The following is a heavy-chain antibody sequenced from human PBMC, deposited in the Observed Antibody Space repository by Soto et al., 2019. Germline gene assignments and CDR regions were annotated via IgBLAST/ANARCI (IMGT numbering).Heavy chain of an antibody. J-gene: IGHJ6*02. CDR2: IKQDGSEK. V-gene: IGHV3-7*05. CDR1: GFTFSSYW. Sequence: PGGSLRLSCAASGFTFSSYWMSWVRQAPGKGLEWVANIKQDGSEKYYVDSVKGRFTISRDNAKNSLYLQMNSLRAEDTAVYYCGVGIVPAAMEPYYYYYGMDVWGQGTTVTVSS. CDR3: GVGIVPAAMEPYYYYYGMDV. D-gene: IGHD2-2*01.